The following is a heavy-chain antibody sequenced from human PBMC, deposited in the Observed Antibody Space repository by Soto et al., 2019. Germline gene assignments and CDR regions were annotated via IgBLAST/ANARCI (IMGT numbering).Heavy chain of an antibody. Sequence: QVQLVQSGAEVKKPGPSVKVSCKASGGTFSSYAISWVRPAPGQGLEWMGGIIPIFGTANYAQNFQGRVTITADEPTSTADLELSSLRSEDTAVYYCATSPSGTPDYWGQGTLCTVSS. D-gene: IGHD1-26*01. CDR3: ATSPSGTPDY. J-gene: IGHJ4*02. CDR2: IIPIFGTA. CDR1: GGTFSSYA. V-gene: IGHV1-69*01.